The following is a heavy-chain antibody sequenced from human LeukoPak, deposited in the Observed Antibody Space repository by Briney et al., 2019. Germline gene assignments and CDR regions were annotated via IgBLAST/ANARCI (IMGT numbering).Heavy chain of an antibody. D-gene: IGHD5-18*01. CDR2: FDPEDGET. Sequence: ASVKVSCKVSGYTLTELSMHWVRQAPGKGLEWMGGFDPEDGETIYAQKFQGRVTMTEDTSTDTAYMELSSLRSEDTAVYYCAPAGFRGYSYGYYGYWGQGTLVTVSS. CDR1: GYTLTELS. V-gene: IGHV1-24*01. CDR3: APAGFRGYSYGYYGY. J-gene: IGHJ4*02.